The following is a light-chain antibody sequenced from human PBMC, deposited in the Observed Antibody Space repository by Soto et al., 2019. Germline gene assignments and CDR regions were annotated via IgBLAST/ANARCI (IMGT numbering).Light chain of an antibody. CDR3: QQYGTSPWA. CDR1: QSVTSGY. Sequence: EIVVTQSPGTLSLSPGESATLSCRASQSVTSGYLAWYQQKPGRAPRLLIYDASSRASDIPDRFSGTGSGTDFTLTISRLEPDDFAVYYCQQYGTSPWAFGQGTKVDIK. CDR2: DAS. J-gene: IGKJ1*01. V-gene: IGKV3-20*01.